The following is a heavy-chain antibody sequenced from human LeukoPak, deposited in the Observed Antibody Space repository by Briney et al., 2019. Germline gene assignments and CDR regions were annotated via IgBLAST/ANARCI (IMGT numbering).Heavy chain of an antibody. Sequence: GASVKVSCKASGYTFTSYDINWVRQATGQGLEWMGWMNPNSGNTGYAQKFQGRVTITADESTSTAYMELSSLRSEDTAVYYCASGIAAAGTVDYWGQGTLVTVSS. CDR2: MNPNSGNT. CDR3: ASGIAAAGTVDY. J-gene: IGHJ4*02. V-gene: IGHV1-8*03. D-gene: IGHD6-13*01. CDR1: GYTFTSYD.